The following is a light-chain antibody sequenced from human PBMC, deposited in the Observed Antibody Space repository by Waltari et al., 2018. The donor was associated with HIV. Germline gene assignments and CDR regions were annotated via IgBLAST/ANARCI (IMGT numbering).Light chain of an antibody. CDR3: QTFDTSLSGFVV. J-gene: IGLJ2*01. CDR1: RSNIGAIYD. CDR2: ATT. V-gene: IGLV1-40*01. Sequence: QSVLTQPPSVSGAPGQRVTISCTGSRSNIGAIYDVHWYQQLPGAAPKLLISATTTRPSGVPDRFSGSKSGTSASLAIAGLQADDEAVYYCQTFDTSLSGFVVFGGGTKLTVL.